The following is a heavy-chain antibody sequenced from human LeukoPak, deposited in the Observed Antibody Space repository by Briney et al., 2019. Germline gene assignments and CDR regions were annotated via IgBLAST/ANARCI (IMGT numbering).Heavy chain of an antibody. J-gene: IGHJ4*02. CDR1: GYTFTGYY. V-gene: IGHV1-2*04. Sequence: GASVKVSCKASGYTFTGYYMHWVRQAPGQGLEWMGWINPNSGGTNYAQKFQGWVTMTRDTSISTAYMELSRLRSDDTAVYYCAGLGYSGYGPRSRFDNWGQGTLITVST. CDR2: INPNSGGT. CDR3: AGLGYSGYGPRSRFDN. D-gene: IGHD5-12*01.